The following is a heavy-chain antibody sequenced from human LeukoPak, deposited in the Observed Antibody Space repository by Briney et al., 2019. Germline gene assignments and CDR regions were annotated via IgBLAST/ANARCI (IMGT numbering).Heavy chain of an antibody. D-gene: IGHD5-12*01. CDR1: GGTFSNNA. J-gene: IGHJ4*02. V-gene: IGHV1-69*05. CDR3: AGLGYSGYGPRSRFDN. CDR2: ITPRFTP. Sequence: LEASVKVSCKASGGTFSNNAISWVRQAPGQGLEWMGGITPRFTPNYAQHFQGRVTITTDEATTTAYLELSNLRSDDTAVYYCAGLGYSGYGPRSRFDNWGQGTLITVST.